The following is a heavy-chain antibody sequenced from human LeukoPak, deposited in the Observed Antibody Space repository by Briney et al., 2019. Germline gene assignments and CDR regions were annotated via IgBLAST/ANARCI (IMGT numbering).Heavy chain of an antibody. Sequence: SETLSLTCTVSGGSISSSSYYWGWIRQPPGKGLEWIGSIYYSGSTYYNPSLKSRVTISVDTSKNQFSLKLSSVTAADTAVYYCARQASGYSYDYWGQGTLVTVSS. D-gene: IGHD5-18*01. CDR2: IYYSGST. J-gene: IGHJ4*02. V-gene: IGHV4-39*01. CDR1: GGSISSSSYY. CDR3: ARQASGYSYDY.